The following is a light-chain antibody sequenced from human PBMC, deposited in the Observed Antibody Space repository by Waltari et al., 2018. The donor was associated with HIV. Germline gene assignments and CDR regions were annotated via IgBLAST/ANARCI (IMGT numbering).Light chain of an antibody. CDR3: QQANSFPWT. Sequence: DIQMTQSPSSVSASVGDRVTITCRASRPVSSWLTWYKQKPGKSPDLLIYATSSLQSGGPSRVSDSGSGTNFTLTITSLQPEDFASYYCQQANSFPWTFGQGTKVEIK. CDR2: ATS. J-gene: IGKJ1*01. V-gene: IGKV1-12*01. CDR1: RPVSSW.